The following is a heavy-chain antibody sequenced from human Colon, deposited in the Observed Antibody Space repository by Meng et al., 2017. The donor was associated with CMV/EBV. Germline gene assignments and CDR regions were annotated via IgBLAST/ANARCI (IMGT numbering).Heavy chain of an antibody. J-gene: IGHJ4*02. CDR2: INPVSGDT. Sequence: QVQLGHCGAEVKELGASVNVSCKTSEYTFNGYVMHWVRQAPGQGLEWMGWINPVSGDTSYAQKFQVRVTMTRDTSISTAYMELSSLRSDDTAVYYCATFGGDFDYWGQGTLVTVSS. CDR1: EYTFNGYV. CDR3: ATFGGDFDY. V-gene: IGHV1-2*02. D-gene: IGHD3-3*01.